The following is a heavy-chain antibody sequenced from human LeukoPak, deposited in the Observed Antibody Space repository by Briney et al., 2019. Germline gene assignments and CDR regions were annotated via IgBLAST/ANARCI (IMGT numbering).Heavy chain of an antibody. V-gene: IGHV4-59*01. CDR2: IYYSGST. CDR1: GGSISSYY. Sequence: SETLSLTCTVSGGSISSYYWSWIRQPPGKGLEWIGYIYYSGSTNYNPSLKSQVTISVDTSKDQFSLKLSSVTAADTAVYYCAGETGTRSNYFDYWGQGTLVTVSS. D-gene: IGHD1-7*01. CDR3: AGETGTRSNYFDY. J-gene: IGHJ4*02.